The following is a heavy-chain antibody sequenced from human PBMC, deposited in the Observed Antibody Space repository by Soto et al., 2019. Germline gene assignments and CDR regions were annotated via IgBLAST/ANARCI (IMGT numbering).Heavy chain of an antibody. V-gene: IGHV1-24*01. Sequence: QVQLVQSGAEVKKPGASVKVSCKVSGYTLTELSMHWVRQAPGKGLEWMGGFDPEDGETISAQKFQGRVTMTEDTATDTAYMELSSLRSEDTAVYYWATAPRDMVRGADHWFDPWGQGTLVTVSS. CDR2: FDPEDGET. CDR3: ATAPRDMVRGADHWFDP. J-gene: IGHJ5*02. CDR1: GYTLTELS. D-gene: IGHD3-10*01.